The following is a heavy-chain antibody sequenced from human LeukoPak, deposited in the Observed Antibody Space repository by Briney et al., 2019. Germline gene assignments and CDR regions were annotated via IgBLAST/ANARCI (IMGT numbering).Heavy chain of an antibody. CDR2: IYYSGST. D-gene: IGHD2-2*01. CDR1: GGSISSYY. Sequence: SETLSLTCTFSGGSISSYYWSWIRQPPGKGLEWIGYIYYSGSTNYNPSLKSRVTISVDTSKNRFSLKLSSVTAADTAVYYCAREHHCSSTSCPYYYYYMDVWGKGTTVTVSS. J-gene: IGHJ6*03. V-gene: IGHV4-59*01. CDR3: AREHHCSSTSCPYYYYYMDV.